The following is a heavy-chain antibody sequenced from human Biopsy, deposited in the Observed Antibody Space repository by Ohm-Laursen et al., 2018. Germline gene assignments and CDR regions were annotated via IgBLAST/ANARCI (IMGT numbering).Heavy chain of an antibody. CDR3: AKDGVAVGAGGDPYHYGMDV. D-gene: IGHD2-15*01. Sequence: SLRLSCTASGFIFIYCGMHWVRQAPGKGLEWVAVISSDGSNKYYADSVKGRFTISRDNSKDTLYLQLNSLRAEDTAVYYCAKDGVAVGAGGDPYHYGMDVWGQGTTVTVSS. CDR1: GFIFIYCG. J-gene: IGHJ6*02. V-gene: IGHV3-30*18. CDR2: ISSDGSNK.